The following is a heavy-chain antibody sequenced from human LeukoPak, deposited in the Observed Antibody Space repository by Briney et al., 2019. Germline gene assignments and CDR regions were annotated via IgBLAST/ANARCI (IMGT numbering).Heavy chain of an antibody. V-gene: IGHV3-48*03. J-gene: IGHJ4*02. Sequence: PGGSLRLSCAASGFTFSSYEMNWVRQAPGKGLEWVSYISSSGSTIYYADSVKGRFTISRDNAKNSLYLQMNSLRAEDTAVYYCARVSIAGTGSYFDYWGQGTLVTVSS. CDR1: GFTFSSYE. CDR2: ISSSGSTI. CDR3: ARVSIAGTGSYFDY. D-gene: IGHD2-15*01.